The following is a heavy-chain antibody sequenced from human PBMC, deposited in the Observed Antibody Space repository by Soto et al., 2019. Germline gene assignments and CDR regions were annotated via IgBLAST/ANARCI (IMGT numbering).Heavy chain of an antibody. CDR1: GYTFTGYY. D-gene: IGHD6-19*01. CDR2: INPNSGGT. CDR3: VRDGSSGWHFDS. J-gene: IGHJ4*02. V-gene: IGHV1-2*02. Sequence: ASVKVSCKASGYTFTGYYMHWVRQVPGQGLEWMGWINPNSGGTNYAQKFQGRVTMTRDTSISTAYMELNSLRAEDTAVYYCVRDGSSGWHFDSWGQGTLVTVSS.